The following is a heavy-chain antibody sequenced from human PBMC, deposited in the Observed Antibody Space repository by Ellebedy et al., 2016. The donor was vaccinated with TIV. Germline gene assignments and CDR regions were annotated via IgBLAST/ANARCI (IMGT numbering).Heavy chain of an antibody. CDR3: ARDLFPCGGDCYQSIPVDWFDP. J-gene: IGHJ5*02. Sequence: AASVKVSCKASGYTFTGYYMHWVRQAPGQGLEWMGWINPNSGGTKYAQKFQGRVTMTRDTSISTAYMELSRLRSDDTAVYYCARDLFPCGGDCYQSIPVDWFDPWGQGTLVTVSS. CDR1: GYTFTGYY. D-gene: IGHD2-21*02. V-gene: IGHV1-2*02. CDR2: INPNSGGT.